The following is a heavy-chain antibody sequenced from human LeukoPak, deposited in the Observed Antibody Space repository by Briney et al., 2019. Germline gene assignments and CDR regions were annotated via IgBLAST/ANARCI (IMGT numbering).Heavy chain of an antibody. Sequence: PGGSLRLSCAASGFTFSSYGMHWVRQAPGKGLEWVAVRFTISRDNSKNTLYLQMNSLRSEDTAVYYCAKTRAGEMATIGAFDIWGQGTMVTVSS. CDR3: AKTRAGEMATIGAFDI. V-gene: IGHV3-30*18. J-gene: IGHJ3*02. CDR1: GFTFSSYG. D-gene: IGHD5-24*01.